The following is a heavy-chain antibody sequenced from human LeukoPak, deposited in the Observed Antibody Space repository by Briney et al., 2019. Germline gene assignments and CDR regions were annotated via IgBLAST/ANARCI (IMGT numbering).Heavy chain of an antibody. D-gene: IGHD3-22*01. CDR1: GYRFTSYW. Sequence: GESLKISCKGSGYRFTSYWIGWVRQMPRKGLEWMGIIYLDDSDTRYSPSFQGQVTISADKSISTAYLQWSSLKASDTAMYYCARQDYYYDSSGQKVVGMDVWGQGTTVTVSS. J-gene: IGHJ6*02. V-gene: IGHV5-51*01. CDR2: IYLDDSDT. CDR3: ARQDYYYDSSGQKVVGMDV.